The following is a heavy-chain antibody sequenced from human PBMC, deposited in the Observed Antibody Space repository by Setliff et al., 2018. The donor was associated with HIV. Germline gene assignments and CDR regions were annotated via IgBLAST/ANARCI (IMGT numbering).Heavy chain of an antibody. J-gene: IGHJ4*02. CDR1: GGSISNSSYY. CDR3: ASSTTVVTPFFDY. D-gene: IGHD4-17*01. CDR2: IYYSGST. Sequence: SETLSLTCTVSGGSISNSSYYWGWIRQPPGKGLEWIGSIYYSGSTYYNPSLKSRVTISVDTSKNQFSLKLSSVTAADTAVYYCASSTTVVTPFFDYWGQGTLVTVSS. V-gene: IGHV4-39*07.